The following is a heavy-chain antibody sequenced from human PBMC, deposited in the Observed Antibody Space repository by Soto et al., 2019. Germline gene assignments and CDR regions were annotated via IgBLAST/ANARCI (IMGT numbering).Heavy chain of an antibody. Sequence: ASVKVSCKASGYTFTSYGISWVRQAPGQGLEWMGWISAYNGNTNYAQKLQGRVTMTTDTSTSTAYMELRSLRSDDTAVYYCARDSKLPSPGEKDYIAARLNYYYMDVWGKGTTVTVSS. J-gene: IGHJ6*03. CDR1: GYTFTSYG. D-gene: IGHD6-6*01. V-gene: IGHV1-18*01. CDR2: ISAYNGNT. CDR3: ARDSKLPSPGEKDYIAARLNYYYMDV.